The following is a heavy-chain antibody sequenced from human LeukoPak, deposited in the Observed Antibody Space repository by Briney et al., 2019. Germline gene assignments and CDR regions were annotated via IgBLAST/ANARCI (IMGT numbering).Heavy chain of an antibody. CDR2: IYPGDSDT. J-gene: IGHJ5*02. D-gene: IGHD6-6*01. CDR1: GYSFTSYW. V-gene: IGHV5-51*01. CDR3: ARIVSSSWFDP. Sequence: GESLKISCKGSGYSFTSYWIGWVRQTPGKGLEWMGIIYPGDSDTRYSPPFQGQVTISADKSISTAYLQWSSLKASDTAMYYCARIVSSSWFDPWGQGTLVTVSS.